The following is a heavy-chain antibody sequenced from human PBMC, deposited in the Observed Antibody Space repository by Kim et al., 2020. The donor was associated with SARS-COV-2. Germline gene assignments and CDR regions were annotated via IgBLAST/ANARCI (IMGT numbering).Heavy chain of an antibody. CDR3: ARGHPSSGWPPRGY. CDR2: INHSGST. J-gene: IGHJ4*02. V-gene: IGHV4-34*01. CDR1: GGSFSGYY. D-gene: IGHD6-19*01. Sequence: SETLSLTCAVYGGSFSGYYWSWIRQPPGKGLEWIGEINHSGSTNYNPSLKSRVTISVDTSKNQFSLKLSSVTAADTAVYYCARGHPSSGWPPRGYWGQGTLVTVSS.